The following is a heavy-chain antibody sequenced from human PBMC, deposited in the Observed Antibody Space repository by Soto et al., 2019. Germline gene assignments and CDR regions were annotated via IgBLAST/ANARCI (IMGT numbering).Heavy chain of an antibody. D-gene: IGHD1-7*01. V-gene: IGHV3-23*01. Sequence: GGSLRLSCEVSGLTFSNFAMSWVRQAPGKGLEWASAIGGSSGTTFYADSVKGRFTISKDYAKNMLYLQMNSLRAEDTAVYYCAKFKGFNWNYVFDYWGQGVQVTVSS. CDR1: GLTFSNFA. CDR2: IGGSSGTT. CDR3: AKFKGFNWNYVFDY. J-gene: IGHJ4*02.